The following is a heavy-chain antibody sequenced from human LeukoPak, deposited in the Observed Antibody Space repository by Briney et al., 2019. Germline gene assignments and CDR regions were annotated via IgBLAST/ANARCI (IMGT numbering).Heavy chain of an antibody. CDR3: ARDRDSSSFDY. CDR1: GGTFSSYA. CDR2: IIPILGIA. V-gene: IGHV1-69*04. J-gene: IGHJ4*02. Sequence: SLKLSCKASGGTFSSYAISWVRQAPGQGLEWMGSIIPILGIANYAQKFKGRVTITADKSTSTAYMELSSLRSEDTAVYYCARDRDSSSFDYWGQGSLVTVSS. D-gene: IGHD6-13*01.